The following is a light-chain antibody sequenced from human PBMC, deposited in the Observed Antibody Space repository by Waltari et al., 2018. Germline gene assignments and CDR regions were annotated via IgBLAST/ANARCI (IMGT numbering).Light chain of an antibody. CDR1: NSNIGSNT. CDR2: SND. CDR3: AAWDNSLRGWV. J-gene: IGLJ3*02. Sequence: QSVLTQPPSASEAARKSVTISCSGTNSNIGSNTVSWYQQFPETTPKLLIFSNDRRAPGFSARFSGSKYGTSASLAIIGLQTEDEADYYCAAWDNSLRGWVFGGGTRLTVL. V-gene: IGLV1-36*01.